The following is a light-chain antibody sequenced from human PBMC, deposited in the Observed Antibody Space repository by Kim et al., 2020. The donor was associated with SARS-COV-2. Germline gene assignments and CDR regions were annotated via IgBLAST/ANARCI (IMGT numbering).Light chain of an antibody. Sequence: SYELTQPPSVSVAPGKTATITCGGNHIASQSVHWYQQKPGQAPTLIISFDTDRPSGIPERISASNSGNTATLTISGVEAGDEADYYCQVWDSSSNHVVFGGGTKLTVL. V-gene: IGLV3-21*04. CDR1: HIASQS. CDR3: QVWDSSSNHVV. J-gene: IGLJ2*01. CDR2: FDT.